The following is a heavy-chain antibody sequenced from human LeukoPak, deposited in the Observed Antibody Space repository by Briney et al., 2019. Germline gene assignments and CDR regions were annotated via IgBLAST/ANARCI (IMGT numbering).Heavy chain of an antibody. J-gene: IGHJ5*02. CDR3: ARLTGYSSESWFDP. D-gene: IGHD3-9*01. CDR2: IYYSGST. V-gene: IGHV4-38-2*02. Sequence: SETLSLTCTVSGYSISSGYYWGWIRQPPGKGLEWIGSIYYSGSTYYNPSLKSRVTISVDTSKNQFSLKLRSVTAADTAVYYCARLTGYSSESWFDPWGQGTLVTVSS. CDR1: GYSISSGYY.